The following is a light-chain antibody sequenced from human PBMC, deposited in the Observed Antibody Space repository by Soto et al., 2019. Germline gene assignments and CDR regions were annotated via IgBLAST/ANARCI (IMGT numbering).Light chain of an antibody. Sequence: QSVLTQPPSVSGAPGQWVTISCTGSSSNIGAGYDVHWYQQLPGTAPKLLIYGNSNPPSGVPDRCSGSKSCPSAALAITGLQAQYEVDYYCQSYDNRVSGYVFGTGTTVTVL. J-gene: IGLJ1*01. CDR1: SSNIGAGYD. CDR2: GNS. CDR3: QSYDNRVSGYV. V-gene: IGLV1-40*01.